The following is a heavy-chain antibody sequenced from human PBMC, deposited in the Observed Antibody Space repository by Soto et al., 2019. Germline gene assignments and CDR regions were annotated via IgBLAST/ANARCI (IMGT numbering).Heavy chain of an antibody. CDR3: AGGGYSYVLYYFDY. V-gene: IGHV4-59*01. D-gene: IGHD5-18*01. CDR1: GGSISSYY. Sequence: SETLSLTCTVSGGSISSYYWSWIRQPPGKGLEWIGYIYYSGSTNYNPSLKSRVTISVDTSKNQFSLKLSSVTAADTAVYYCAGGGYSYVLYYFDYWGRGTLFTVSS. J-gene: IGHJ4*01. CDR2: IYYSGST.